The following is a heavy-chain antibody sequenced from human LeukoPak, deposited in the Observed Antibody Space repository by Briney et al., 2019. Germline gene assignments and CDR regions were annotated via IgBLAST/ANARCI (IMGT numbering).Heavy chain of an antibody. V-gene: IGHV3-21*01. Sequence: GGSLRLSCAASGFTFSSYSMNWVRQAPGKGLEWVSCISSSSSYIYYADSVKGRFTISRDNAKNSLYLQMNSLRAEDTAVYYRARALDSYGYSLAFDIWGQGTMVTVSS. CDR3: ARALDSYGYSLAFDI. J-gene: IGHJ3*02. CDR2: ISSSSSYI. CDR1: GFTFSSYS. D-gene: IGHD5-18*01.